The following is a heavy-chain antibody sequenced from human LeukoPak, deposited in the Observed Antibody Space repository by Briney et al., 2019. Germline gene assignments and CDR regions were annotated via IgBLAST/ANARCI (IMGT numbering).Heavy chain of an antibody. CDR3: ARAPVGCSGGSCYSAYFDY. D-gene: IGHD2-15*01. J-gene: IGHJ4*02. Sequence: PGGSLRLSCAASGFTISSYWMSWVRQAPGKGLEWVANIKQDGSEKYYVDSVKGRFTISRDNAKNSLYLQMNSLRAEDTAVYYCARAPVGCSGGSCYSAYFDYWGQGTLVTVSS. CDR1: GFTISSYW. CDR2: IKQDGSEK. V-gene: IGHV3-7*03.